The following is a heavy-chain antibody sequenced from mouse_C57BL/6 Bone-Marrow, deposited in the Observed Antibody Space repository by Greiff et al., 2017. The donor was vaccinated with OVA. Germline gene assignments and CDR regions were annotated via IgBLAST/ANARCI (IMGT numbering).Heavy chain of an antibody. V-gene: IGHV1-15*01. Sequence: QVQLKESGAELVRPGASVTLSCKASGYTFTDYEMHWVKQTPVHGLEWIGAIDPETGGTAYNQKFKGKAILTADKSSSTAYMELRSLTSEDSAVYYCTRDPSPTVVATWYFDVWGTGTTVTVSS. CDR2: IDPETGGT. D-gene: IGHD1-1*01. CDR3: TRDPSPTVVATWYFDV. CDR1: GYTFTDYE. J-gene: IGHJ1*03.